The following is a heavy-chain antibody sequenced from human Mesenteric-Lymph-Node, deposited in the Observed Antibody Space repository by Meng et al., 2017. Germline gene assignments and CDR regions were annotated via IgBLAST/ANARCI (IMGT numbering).Heavy chain of an antibody. CDR1: GGSSNSGDYY. CDR2: IYYTGST. J-gene: IGHJ4*02. CDR3: ARNYYFDY. V-gene: IGHV4-30-4*01. Sequence: HALPQVPGPGLLMSSRALPLTCIVSGGSSNSGDYYWSWTRQPPVKCLGWIGYIYYTGSTYYNPSHKSRVTISMDTSKNQFSLRLSSVTAADTAVYYCARNYYFDYWGQGTLVTVSS.